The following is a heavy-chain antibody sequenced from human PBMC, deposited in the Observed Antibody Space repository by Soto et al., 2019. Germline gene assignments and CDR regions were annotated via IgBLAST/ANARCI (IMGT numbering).Heavy chain of an antibody. CDR1: GFTFSSYA. Sequence: GGSLRLSCAASGFTFSSYAMSWVRQAPGKGLEWVSAISGSGGSTYYADSVKGRFTISRDNSKNTLYLQMNSLGAEDTAVYYCAKGKYSSPARNWFDPWGQGTLVTVSS. CDR2: ISGSGGST. V-gene: IGHV3-23*01. J-gene: IGHJ5*02. CDR3: AKGKYSSPARNWFDP. D-gene: IGHD6-6*01.